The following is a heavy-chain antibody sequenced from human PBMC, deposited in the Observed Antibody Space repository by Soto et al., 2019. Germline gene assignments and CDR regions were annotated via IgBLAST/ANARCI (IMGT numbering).Heavy chain of an antibody. CDR3: XXXXXXXXXXLYLDAFDI. Sequence: EVQLEESGGDLVQPGGSLRLSCAASGFTLSAYWMTWVRQAPGKGLEWVANINRXGXXKSYLDSVRGRFTISRDNVGXXXXXXXXXXXXXXXXXXXXXXXXXXXXXXLYLDAFDIWGQGTMVTVSS. D-gene: IGHD2-8*01. J-gene: IGHJ3*02. CDR2: INRXGXXK. CDR1: GFTLSAYW. V-gene: IGHV3-7*02.